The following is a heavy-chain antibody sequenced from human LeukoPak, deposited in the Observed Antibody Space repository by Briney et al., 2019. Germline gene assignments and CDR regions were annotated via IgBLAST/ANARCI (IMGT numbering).Heavy chain of an antibody. CDR3: ARRSGYDDPPFDY. CDR2: IYYSGST. V-gene: IGHV4-39*01. CDR1: GGSISSSSYY. D-gene: IGHD5-12*01. Sequence: SETLSLTCTVSGGSISSSSYYWGWIRQPPGKGLEWIGSIYYSGSTYYNPSLKSRVTISVYTSKNQFSLKLSSVTAADTAVHYCARRSGYDDPPFDYWGQGTLVTVSS. J-gene: IGHJ4*02.